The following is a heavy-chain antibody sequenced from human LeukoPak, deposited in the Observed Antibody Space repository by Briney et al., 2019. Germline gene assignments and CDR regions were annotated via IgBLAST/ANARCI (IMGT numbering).Heavy chain of an antibody. CDR3: ARERDSGSTFDY. Sequence: SETLSLTCTVSGGSISNYYWGWIRQPPGKGLEWIGYIYYSGTTKYNPSLKSRVTISVDMSMNQFSLKLRSVTAADTAVYYCARERDSGSTFDYGGQGTLVTVSS. D-gene: IGHD1-26*01. CDR1: GGSISNYY. V-gene: IGHV4-59*01. CDR2: IYYSGTT. J-gene: IGHJ4*02.